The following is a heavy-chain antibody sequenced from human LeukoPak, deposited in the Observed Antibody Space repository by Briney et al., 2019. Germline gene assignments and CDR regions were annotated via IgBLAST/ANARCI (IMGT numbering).Heavy chain of an antibody. Sequence: GGSLRLSCIVSGYAFRNDWMVWVRQAPGKGLEWVGTGKEDETDKDYVDSVRGRFTIFTDNAKNSLYLQMNSLRAEDTAVYYCAKNNGWLRFGDWGQGTLVTVSS. J-gene: IGHJ4*02. CDR2: GKEDETDK. V-gene: IGHV3-7*03. D-gene: IGHD5-12*01. CDR1: GYAFRNDW. CDR3: AKNNGWLRFGD.